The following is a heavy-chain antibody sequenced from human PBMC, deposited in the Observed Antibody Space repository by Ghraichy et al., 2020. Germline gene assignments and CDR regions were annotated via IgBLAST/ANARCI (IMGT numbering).Heavy chain of an antibody. CDR3: ARHGGSITTPNWFDP. J-gene: IGHJ5*02. CDR1: GGPISSTSYL. V-gene: IGHV4-39*01. CDR2: IYYSGST. Sequence: SETLSLTCTVSGGPISSTSYLWGWIRQPPGKGLEWIGSIYYSGSTYYNPSLKSRVTISVDTSKNQFSVKLNSVTAADTAVYYCARHGGSITTPNWFDPWGQGTLVTVSS. D-gene: IGHD3-3*01.